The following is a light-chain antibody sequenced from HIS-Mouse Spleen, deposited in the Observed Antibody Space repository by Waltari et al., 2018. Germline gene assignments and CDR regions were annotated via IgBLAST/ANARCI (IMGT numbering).Light chain of an antibody. CDR2: EVS. CDR1: SSDVGGYNY. Sequence: QSALTQPPSASGSPGQSVTISCTGTSSDVGGYNYVSWYQQHPGHAPKPMIYEVSKPPSGVPDRFSGSKSGNTASLTVSGLQAEDEADYYCSSYAGSNNVVFGGGTKLTVL. CDR3: SSYAGSNNVV. V-gene: IGLV2-8*01. J-gene: IGLJ2*01.